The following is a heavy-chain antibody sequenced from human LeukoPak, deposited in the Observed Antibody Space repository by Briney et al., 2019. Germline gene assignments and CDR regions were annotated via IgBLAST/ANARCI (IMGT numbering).Heavy chain of an antibody. V-gene: IGHV4-4*08. D-gene: IGHD3-10*01. J-gene: IGHJ3*02. Sequence: SETLSLTCTVSGGSISSYYWSWIRQPPGKGLEWIGYIYTSGSTNYNPSLKSRVTMSVDTSKNQFSLKLSSVTAADTAVYYCARGGFGELYRGAFDIWGQGTMVTVSS. CDR1: GGSISSYY. CDR3: ARGGFGELYRGAFDI. CDR2: IYTSGST.